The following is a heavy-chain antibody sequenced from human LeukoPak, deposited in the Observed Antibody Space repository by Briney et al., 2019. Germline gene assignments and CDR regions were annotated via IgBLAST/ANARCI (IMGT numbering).Heavy chain of an antibody. D-gene: IGHD4-17*01. J-gene: IGHJ5*02. CDR2: INQDQNEI. Sequence: PGESLRLSCAASGFTFSSYWMTWVRQAPGKGLEWVASINQDQNEIHYVDSVRGRFTISRDNAKNSLSLQMNSLRAEDTAVYYCAREYGDLNWFDPWGQGTLVTVSS. CDR3: AREYGDLNWFDP. V-gene: IGHV3-7*01. CDR1: GFTFSSYW.